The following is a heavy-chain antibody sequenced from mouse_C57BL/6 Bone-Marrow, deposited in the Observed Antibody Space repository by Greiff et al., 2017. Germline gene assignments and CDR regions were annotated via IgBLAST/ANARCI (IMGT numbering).Heavy chain of an antibody. D-gene: IGHD3-3*01. CDR3: ARSEGDFYAMDY. V-gene: IGHV1-18*01. CDR1: GYTFTDYN. Sequence: EVKLVESGPELVKPGASVKIPCKASGYTFTDYNMDWVKQSHGKSLEWIGDINPNNGGTIYNQKFKGKATLTVDKSSSTAYMELRSLTSEDTAVYYCARSEGDFYAMDYWGQGTSVTVSS. CDR2: INPNNGGT. J-gene: IGHJ4*01.